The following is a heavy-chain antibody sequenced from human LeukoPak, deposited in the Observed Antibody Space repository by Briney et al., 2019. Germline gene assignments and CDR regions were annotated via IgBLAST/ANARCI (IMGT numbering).Heavy chain of an antibody. Sequence: SETLSLTCAVYGGSFSGYYWSWIRQPPGKGLEWIGEINHSGSTNYNPSLKSRVTISVDTSKNQFSLKLSSVTAADTAVYYCARGTTGCSSTSCYSYYNWFDPWGQGTLVTVSS. J-gene: IGHJ5*02. CDR3: ARGTTGCSSTSCYSYYNWFDP. CDR2: INHSGST. CDR1: GGSFSGYY. D-gene: IGHD2-2*01. V-gene: IGHV4-34*01.